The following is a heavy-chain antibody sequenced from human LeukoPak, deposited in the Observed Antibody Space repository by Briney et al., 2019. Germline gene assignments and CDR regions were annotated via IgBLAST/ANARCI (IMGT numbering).Heavy chain of an antibody. D-gene: IGHD3-3*01. CDR2: INHSGST. CDR1: GGSFSGYY. V-gene: IGHV4-34*01. Sequence: SETLSLTCAVYGGSFSGYYWSWIRQPPGKGLEWIGEINHSGSTNYNPSLKSRVTISVDTSKNQFSLKLSSVTAADTAVYYCARYRSLRFGFDYGGQEPRVTVSS. CDR3: ARYRSLRFGFDY. J-gene: IGHJ4*02.